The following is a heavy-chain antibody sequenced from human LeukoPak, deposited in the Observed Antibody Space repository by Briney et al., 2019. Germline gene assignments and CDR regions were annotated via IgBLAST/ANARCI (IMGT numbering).Heavy chain of an antibody. V-gene: IGHV1-24*01. CDR3: ASARTVLRFLEL. CDR2: FDPEDGET. J-gene: IGHJ4*02. D-gene: IGHD3-3*01. CDR1: GYTLTELS. Sequence: ASVKVSCKVSGYTLTELSMHWVRQAPGKGLEWMGGFDPEDGETIYAQKFQGRVTMTEDTSTDTAYMELSSLRSEDTAVYYCASARTVLRFLELWGQGTLVTVSS.